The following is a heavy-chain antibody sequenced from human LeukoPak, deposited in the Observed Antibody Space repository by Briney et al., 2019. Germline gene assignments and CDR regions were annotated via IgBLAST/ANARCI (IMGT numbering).Heavy chain of an antibody. CDR1: GGTFSSYA. V-gene: IGHV1-18*01. D-gene: IGHD6-19*01. J-gene: IGHJ4*02. CDR2: ISAYNGNT. CDR3: ATAHSSGWNFDY. Sequence: ASVKVSCKASGGTFSSYAISWVRQAPGQGLEWMGWISAYNGNTNYAQKLQGRVTMTTDTSTSTAYMELRSLRSDDTAVYYCATAHSSGWNFDYWGQGTLVTVSS.